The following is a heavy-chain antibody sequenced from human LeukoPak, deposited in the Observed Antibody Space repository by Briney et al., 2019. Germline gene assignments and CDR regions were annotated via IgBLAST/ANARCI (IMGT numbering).Heavy chain of an antibody. V-gene: IGHV1-69*05. CDR2: IIPIFGTA. Sequence: GASVKVSCKASGGTFSSYAISWVRQAPGQGLEWMGGIIPIFGTANYAQKFQGRVTITTDESTSTAYMELSSLRSEDTAVYYCAVVTTGLNWFGPWGQGTLVTVSS. CDR3: AVVTTGLNWFGP. D-gene: IGHD2-21*02. J-gene: IGHJ5*02. CDR1: GGTFSSYA.